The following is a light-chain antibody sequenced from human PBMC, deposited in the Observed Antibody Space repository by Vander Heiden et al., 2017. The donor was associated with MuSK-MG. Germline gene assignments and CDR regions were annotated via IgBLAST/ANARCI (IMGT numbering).Light chain of an antibody. CDR3: YSKDSSGNHLV. V-gene: IGLV3-10*01. J-gene: IGLJ3*02. CDR2: EDS. Sequence: SYALTQPPSVSVSPGQTARITCSGDALAKKYAYWYQQKSGQAPVLVIDEDSKRPSGIPERFSGSSSGTMATLTISGAQVEDEADYYCYSKDSSGNHLVFGGGTKLTVL. CDR1: ALAKKY.